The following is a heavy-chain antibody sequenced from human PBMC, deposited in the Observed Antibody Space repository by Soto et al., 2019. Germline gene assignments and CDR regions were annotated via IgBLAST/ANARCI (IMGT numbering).Heavy chain of an antibody. D-gene: IGHD2-8*01. V-gene: IGHV3-30-3*01. CDR3: ARGGAPDIVLMVYAIAYYYGMDV. Sequence: PGGCLRLSCAPSGFTFSSYALHWVRQAPGTGLEWVPVISYDGSNKYYADSVKGRFTISRDNSKNTLYLQMNSLRAEDTAVYYCARGGAPDIVLMVYAIAYYYGMDVWGQGTTVTVSS. CDR2: ISYDGSNK. J-gene: IGHJ6*02. CDR1: GFTFSSYA.